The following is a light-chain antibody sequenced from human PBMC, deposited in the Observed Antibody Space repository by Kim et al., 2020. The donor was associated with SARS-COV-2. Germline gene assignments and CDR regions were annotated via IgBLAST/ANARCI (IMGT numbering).Light chain of an antibody. CDR3: QVWDSSTAGYV. J-gene: IGLJ1*01. CDR2: RDS. CDR1: NIGSKN. V-gene: IGLV3-9*01. Sequence: SYELTQPLSVSVALGQTARITCGGNNIGSKNVHWYQQKPGQAPVLVIYRDSNRPSGIPERFSGSNSGNTATLTISRARAGDEADYYCQVWDSSTAGYVFGTGTKVTVL.